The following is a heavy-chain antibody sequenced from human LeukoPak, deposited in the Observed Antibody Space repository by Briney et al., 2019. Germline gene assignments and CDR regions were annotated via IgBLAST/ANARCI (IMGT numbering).Heavy chain of an antibody. Sequence: PSQTLSLTCTVSGGSISSGGYYWSWIRQPPGKGLEWIGYIYHSGSTYYNPSLKSRVTISVDRSKNQFSLKLSSVTAADTAVYYCARARGYTGINLKGYPGPRLSSPRGAFDIWGQGTMVTVSS. CDR1: GGSISSGGYY. CDR2: IYHSGST. V-gene: IGHV4-30-2*01. D-gene: IGHD2-2*02. CDR3: ARARGYTGINLKGYPGPRLSSPRGAFDI. J-gene: IGHJ3*02.